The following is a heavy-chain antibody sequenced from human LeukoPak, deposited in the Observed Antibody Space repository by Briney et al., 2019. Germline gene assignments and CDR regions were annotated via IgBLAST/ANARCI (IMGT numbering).Heavy chain of an antibody. CDR1: GFTISSSW. V-gene: IGHV3-7*04. CDR2: IKHDGTEK. J-gene: IGHJ1*01. CDR3: ARVSQTSSSWTFEH. D-gene: IGHD6-13*01. Sequence: GGSLRLSCAASGFTISSSWMSWVRQAPGKGLEWMTNIKHDGTEKYYVDFVKGRFTISRDNAKNSLYLQMNSLTADDTAVYYCARVSQTSSSWTFEHWGQGTLVIVSS.